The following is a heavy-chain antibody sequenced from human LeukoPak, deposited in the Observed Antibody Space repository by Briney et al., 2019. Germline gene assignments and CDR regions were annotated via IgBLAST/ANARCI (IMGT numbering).Heavy chain of an antibody. CDR3: ASRSPARLKVKYYFDY. CDR1: GGSFSGYY. Sequence: PSETLSLTCAVYGGSFSGYYWSWIRQPPGKGLEWIGEINHSGSTNYNPSLKSRVTISVDTSKNQFSLKLSSVTAADTAVYYCASRSPARLKVKYYFDYWGQGTLVTVSS. J-gene: IGHJ4*02. V-gene: IGHV4-34*01. CDR2: INHSGST. D-gene: IGHD2-8*01.